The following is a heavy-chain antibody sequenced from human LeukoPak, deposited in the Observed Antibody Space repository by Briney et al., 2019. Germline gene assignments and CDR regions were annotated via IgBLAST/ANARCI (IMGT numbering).Heavy chain of an antibody. CDR1: GYTFTGYY. J-gene: IGHJ3*02. V-gene: IGHV1-2*02. D-gene: IGHD3-3*01. CDR3: ARERLFGVVIIDHDAFDI. CDR2: INPNSGGT. Sequence: ASVKVSCKASGYTFTGYYMHWVRQAPGQGLEWMGWINPNSGGTNYAQKFQGRVTMTRDTSISTAYMELSRLRSDDTAVYYCARERLFGVVIIDHDAFDIWGQGTMVTVSS.